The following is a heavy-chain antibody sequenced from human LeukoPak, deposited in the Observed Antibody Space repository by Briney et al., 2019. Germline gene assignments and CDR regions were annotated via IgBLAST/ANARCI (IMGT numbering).Heavy chain of an antibody. CDR1: GGSISTYY. CDR2: IYHSGST. Sequence: SETLSLTCTVSGGSISTYYWKWIRQPPGKGLEWIGYIYHSGSTNYNPSLQSRVTISVDTSKNQLSLNLNSVTAADTAVYYCARGGAARLHFQNWGQGALVTVSS. D-gene: IGHD6-6*01. V-gene: IGHV4-59*01. CDR3: ARGGAARLHFQN. J-gene: IGHJ1*01.